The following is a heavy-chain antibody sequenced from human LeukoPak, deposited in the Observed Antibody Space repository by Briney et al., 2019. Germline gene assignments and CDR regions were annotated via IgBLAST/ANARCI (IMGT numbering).Heavy chain of an antibody. CDR3: AKAYDSSGYSAY. CDR1: GFTFSSYA. Sequence: PGGSLRLSCAASGFTFSSYAMSWVRQAPGKGLEWVSAISGSGGSTYYADSVKGRFAISRDNSKNTLYLQMNSLRAEDTAVYYCAKAYDSSGYSAYWGQGTLVTVSS. V-gene: IGHV3-23*01. CDR2: ISGSGGST. J-gene: IGHJ4*02. D-gene: IGHD3-22*01.